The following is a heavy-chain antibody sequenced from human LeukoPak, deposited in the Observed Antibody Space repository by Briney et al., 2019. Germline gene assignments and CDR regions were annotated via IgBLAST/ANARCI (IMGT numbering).Heavy chain of an antibody. J-gene: IGHJ4*02. CDR1: GFTVSSNY. Sequence: PGRSLRLSCAASGFTVSSNYMSWVRQAPGKGLEWVSVIYSGGTTYYADSVKGRFTISRDNSKNTLYLQMNSLRAEDTAVYYCARNYYDSSAYYYFDYWGQGTLVTVSS. CDR3: ARNYYDSSAYYYFDY. CDR2: IYSGGTT. D-gene: IGHD3-22*01. V-gene: IGHV3-53*01.